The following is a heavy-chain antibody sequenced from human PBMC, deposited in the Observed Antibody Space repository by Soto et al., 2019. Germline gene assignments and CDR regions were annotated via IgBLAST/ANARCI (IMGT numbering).Heavy chain of an antibody. Sequence: SETLSLTCTVSGGSISSYYWSWIRQPPGKGLEWIGYIYYSGSTNYNPSLKSRVTISVDTSKNQFSLKLSSVTAADTAVYYCARVPTVTSLYFDYWGQGTLVTVSS. CDR3: ARVPTVTSLYFDY. J-gene: IGHJ4*02. CDR2: IYYSGST. CDR1: GGSISSYY. V-gene: IGHV4-59*01. D-gene: IGHD4-17*01.